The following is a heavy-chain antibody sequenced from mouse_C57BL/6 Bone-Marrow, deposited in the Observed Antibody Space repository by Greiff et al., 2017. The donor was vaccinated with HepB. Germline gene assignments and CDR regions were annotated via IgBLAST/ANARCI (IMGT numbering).Heavy chain of an antibody. V-gene: IGHV14-4*01. Sequence: VQLQQSGAELVRPGASVKLSCTASGFNIKDDYMHWVKQRPEQGLEWIGWIDPENGDTEYASKFQGKATITADTSSNTAYLQLSSLTSEDTAVYYCTTSRLLTVVATRYAMDYWGQGTSVTVSS. CDR2: IDPENGDT. D-gene: IGHD1-1*01. CDR1: GFNIKDDY. J-gene: IGHJ4*01. CDR3: TTSRLLTVVATRYAMDY.